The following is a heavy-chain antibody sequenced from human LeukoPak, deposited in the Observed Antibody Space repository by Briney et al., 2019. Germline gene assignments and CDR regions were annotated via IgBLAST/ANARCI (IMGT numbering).Heavy chain of an antibody. V-gene: IGHV3-23*01. CDR3: AKTIGPPYYFDY. D-gene: IGHD2/OR15-2a*01. Sequence: GGSLRLSCAASGFTFSDFWMSWVRQAPGKGLEWVSGISGSGGTTYYADSVKGRFTISRDNSKNTLYLQMNSLRAEDTAVYYCAKTIGPPYYFDYWGQGTLVTVSS. J-gene: IGHJ4*02. CDR2: ISGSGGTT. CDR1: GFTFSDFW.